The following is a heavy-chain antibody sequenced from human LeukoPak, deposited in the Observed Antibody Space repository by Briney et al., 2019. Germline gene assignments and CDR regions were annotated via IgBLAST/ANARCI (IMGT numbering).Heavy chain of an antibody. J-gene: IGHJ6*03. CDR2: INHSGST. CDR3: ARVYYYYYYYMDV. D-gene: IGHD5/OR15-5a*01. Sequence: SETLSLTCAVYGGSFSGYYWSWIRQPPGKGLEWIGEINHSGSTNYNPSLKSRVNISVDTSKNQFSLKLSSVAAADTAVYYCARVYYYYYYYMDVWGKGTTVTVSS. V-gene: IGHV4-34*01. CDR1: GGSFSGYY.